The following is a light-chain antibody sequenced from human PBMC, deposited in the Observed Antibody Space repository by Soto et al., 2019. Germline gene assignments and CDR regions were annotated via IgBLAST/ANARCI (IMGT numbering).Light chain of an antibody. V-gene: IGKV3-11*01. J-gene: IGKJ2*01. CDR1: QSVHNY. CDR3: QQRSNCPPYT. Sequence: ETVLTQSPATRSLSPGERATLSCRASQSVHNYLAWYQQKAGQAPRLLIYDASNRATGIPARFSCSGSGTEFTLTISSLEPEDGSVYYCQQRSNCPPYTFGQGTKLEIK. CDR2: DAS.